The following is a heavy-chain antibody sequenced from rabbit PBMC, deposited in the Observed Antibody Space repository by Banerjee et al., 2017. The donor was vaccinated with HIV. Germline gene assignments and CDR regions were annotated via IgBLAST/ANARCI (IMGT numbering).Heavy chain of an antibody. Sequence: QEQLEESGGDLVKPEGSLTLTCTASGFSFSNGYVMCWVRQAPGKGLEWIACINTISGDTVYATWAKGRFTISKASWTTVTLQMTSLTAADTASYFCARRYDSSGWGYYFNLWGQGTLVTVS. CDR1: GFSFSNGYV. D-gene: IGHD4-1*01. CDR3: ARRYDSSGWGYYFNL. J-gene: IGHJ4*01. V-gene: IGHV1S45*01. CDR2: INTISGDT.